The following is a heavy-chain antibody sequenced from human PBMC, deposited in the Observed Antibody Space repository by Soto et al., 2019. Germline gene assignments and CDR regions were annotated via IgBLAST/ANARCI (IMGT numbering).Heavy chain of an antibody. CDR2: ISWDGGST. D-gene: IGHD3-22*01. CDR3: AKDTSPSYYYDSSGYYSYFDY. Sequence: PGGSLRLSCAASGFTFDDYTMHWVRQAPGKGLEWVSLISWDGGSTYCADSVKGRFTISRDNSKNSLYLQMNSLRTEDTALYYCAKDTSPSYYYDSSGYYSYFDYWGQGTLVTVSS. CDR1: GFTFDDYT. J-gene: IGHJ4*02. V-gene: IGHV3-43*01.